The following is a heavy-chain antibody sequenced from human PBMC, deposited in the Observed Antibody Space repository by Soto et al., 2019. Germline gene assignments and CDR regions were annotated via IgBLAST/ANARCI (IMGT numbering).Heavy chain of an antibody. J-gene: IGHJ4*02. CDR3: ARRASGLYGDYVPYYFDY. CDR1: GYTFTSYA. V-gene: IGHV1-3*01. Sequence: ASVKVSCKASGYTFTSYAMHWVRQAPGQRLEWMGWINAGNGNTKYSQKFQGRVTITRDTSASTAYMELSSLRSEDTAVYYCARRASGLYGDYVPYYFDYWGQGTLVTVSS. D-gene: IGHD4-17*01. CDR2: INAGNGNT.